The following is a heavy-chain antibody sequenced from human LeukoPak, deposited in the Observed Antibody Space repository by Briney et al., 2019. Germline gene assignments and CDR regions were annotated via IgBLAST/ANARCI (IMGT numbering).Heavy chain of an antibody. Sequence: GASVKVSCKASAFTFTGYYIHWVRQAPGQGLEWMGWINPNSGDTNYAQKFQGRVTMTRDASIRTAYMDLSGLRSDDTAVYYCASSTAALPYYYYGMDVWGQGTTVTVSS. CDR2: INPNSGDT. D-gene: IGHD6-13*01. V-gene: IGHV1-2*02. CDR1: AFTFTGYY. J-gene: IGHJ6*02. CDR3: ASSTAALPYYYYGMDV.